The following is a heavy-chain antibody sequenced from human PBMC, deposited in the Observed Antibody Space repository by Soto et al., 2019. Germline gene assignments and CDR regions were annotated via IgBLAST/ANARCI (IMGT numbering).Heavy chain of an antibody. J-gene: IGHJ5*02. CDR1: GGSFSGYY. V-gene: IGHV4-34*01. D-gene: IGHD3-10*01. Sequence: QVQLQQWGAGLLKPSETLSLTCAVYGGSFSGYYWNWIRQPPGKGLEWIGEINHSGSTNYNPSLKRRVTISVDTSNNQFSPKLPSVTAADTAVYYFARGYGMNVDLWGQATLVTVSS. CDR3: ARGYGMNVDL. CDR2: INHSGST.